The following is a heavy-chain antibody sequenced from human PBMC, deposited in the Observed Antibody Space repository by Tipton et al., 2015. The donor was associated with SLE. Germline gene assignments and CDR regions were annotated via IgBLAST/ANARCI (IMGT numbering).Heavy chain of an antibody. CDR2: ISSRGDNI. CDR1: GFTLSNYA. V-gene: IGHV3-30*03. CDR3: AREIQYSSGWGKDY. J-gene: IGHJ4*02. Sequence: SLRLSCAASGFTLSNYAMHWVRQAPGEGLEWVAVISSRGDNIYYADSVKGRFTISRDTSQNTLFLQMNSLRPEDTALYYCAREIQYSSGWGKDYWGQGTLVTVSS. D-gene: IGHD6-19*01.